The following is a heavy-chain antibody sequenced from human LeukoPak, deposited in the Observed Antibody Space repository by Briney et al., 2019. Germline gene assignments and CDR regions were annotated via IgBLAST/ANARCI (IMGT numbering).Heavy chain of an antibody. Sequence: SETLSLTCAVYGGSFSGYYWSWIRQPPGKGLEWIGEINHSGSTNYNPSLKSRVTISVDTSKNQFSLKLSSVTAADTAVYYCARVLIRQGAFDIWGQGTMVTVSS. D-gene: IGHD3-22*01. CDR1: GGSFSGYY. J-gene: IGHJ3*02. CDR3: ARVLIRQGAFDI. V-gene: IGHV4-34*01. CDR2: INHSGST.